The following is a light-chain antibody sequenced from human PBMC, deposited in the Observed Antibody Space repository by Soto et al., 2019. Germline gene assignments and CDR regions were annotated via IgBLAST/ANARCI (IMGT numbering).Light chain of an antibody. CDR1: GSDVGTYNF. Sequence: QSVLTQPPSASGSPGQSVSICCTGTGSDVGTYNFVSWYQQHPGNAPKLLIYEVTKRPSGVPDRFSGSKSGNTASLPVSGLQAEDEAEYFCSSYAGDRHFYVFGTGTKVTAL. V-gene: IGLV2-8*01. CDR3: SSYAGDRHFYV. J-gene: IGLJ1*01. CDR2: EVT.